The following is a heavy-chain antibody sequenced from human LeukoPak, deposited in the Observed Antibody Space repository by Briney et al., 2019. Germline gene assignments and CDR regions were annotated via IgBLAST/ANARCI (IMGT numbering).Heavy chain of an antibody. CDR1: GVTFSRYW. V-gene: IGHV3-7*01. Sequence: GGSLRLSCAASGVTFSRYWMTWVRQAPGKGLEWVANIKEDGSDNSYVESVKGRFTISRDNAKNSLYLQLNSLRAEDTAVYFCARQRYSDYWGQGTLVTVSS. D-gene: IGHD1-1*01. CDR2: IKEDGSDN. J-gene: IGHJ4*02. CDR3: ARQRYSDY.